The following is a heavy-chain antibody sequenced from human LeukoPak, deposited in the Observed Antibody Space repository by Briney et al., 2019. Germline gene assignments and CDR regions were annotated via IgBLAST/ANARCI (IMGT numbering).Heavy chain of an antibody. J-gene: IGHJ4*02. CDR1: GGTFSSYA. V-gene: IGHV1-69*05. CDR3: ARGYYYDSSGHYYFDY. Sequence: GSSVRVSCKASGGTFSSYAISWVRQAPGQGLEWMGGIIPIFGTANYAQKFQGRVTITTDESTSTAYMELSSLRSEDTAVYYCARGYYYDSSGHYYFDYWGQGTLVTVSS. CDR2: IIPIFGTA. D-gene: IGHD3-22*01.